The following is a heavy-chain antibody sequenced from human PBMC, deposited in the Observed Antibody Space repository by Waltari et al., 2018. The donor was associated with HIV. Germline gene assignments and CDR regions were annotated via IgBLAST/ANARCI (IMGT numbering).Heavy chain of an antibody. V-gene: IGHV3-23*01. D-gene: IGHD2-15*01. J-gene: IGHJ5*02. CDR3: AKGGIVVVVAAFNWFDP. CDR1: GFTFSSYA. Sequence: EVQLLESGGGLVQPGGSLRLSCAASGFTFSSYAMSWVRQAPGKWLEWVSAMSGSGGSTYYADSVKGRFTISRDNSKNTLYLQMNSLRAEDTAVYYCAKGGIVVVVAAFNWFDPWGQGTLVTVSS. CDR2: MSGSGGST.